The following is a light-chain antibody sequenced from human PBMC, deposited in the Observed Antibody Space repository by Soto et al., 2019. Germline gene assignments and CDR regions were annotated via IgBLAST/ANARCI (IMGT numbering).Light chain of an antibody. J-gene: IGLJ1*01. CDR1: SSDGGGYNY. CDR3: SSYTIGNPYV. Sequence: QSVLTQPASVSGSPAQSITICCTGTSSDGGGYNYVSCYKHHPCKVPKIMIYAVSNRLSWVFNPFSGSESGNTACVTMCGLEAEDDADYYCSSYTIGNPYVFGTGTKVTVL. CDR2: AVS. V-gene: IGLV2-14*01.